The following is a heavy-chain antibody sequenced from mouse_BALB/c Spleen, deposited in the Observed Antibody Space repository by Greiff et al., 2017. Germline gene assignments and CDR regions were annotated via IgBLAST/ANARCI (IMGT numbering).Heavy chain of an antibody. CDR2: IWAGGST. CDR3: DSDYLYYFDY. D-gene: IGHD5-5*01. J-gene: IGHJ2*01. V-gene: IGHV2-9*02. CDR1: GFSLTSYG. Sequence: VHLVESGPGLVAPSQSLSITCTVSGFSLTSYGVHWVRQPPGKGLEWLGVIWAGGSTNYNSALMSRLSISKDNSKSQVFLNMNSLQTDATAMYYCDSDYLYYFDYWGQGTTLTVSS.